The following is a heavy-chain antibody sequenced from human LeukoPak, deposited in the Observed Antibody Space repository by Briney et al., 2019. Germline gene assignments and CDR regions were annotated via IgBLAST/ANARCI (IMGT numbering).Heavy chain of an antibody. CDR1: GGSISSGGYY. CDR2: IYYSGNT. J-gene: IGHJ6*02. CDR3: ASSEATTTPPPYGMGV. Sequence: TLSLTCTVSGGSISSGGYYWSWIRQHPRKGLEWIGYIYYSGNTFYNPSLKSRVTISIDMSKNQFSLKLNSVTAADTAVYYCASSEATTTPPPYGMGVWGQGTTVTVSS. V-gene: IGHV4-31*03. D-gene: IGHD5-12*01.